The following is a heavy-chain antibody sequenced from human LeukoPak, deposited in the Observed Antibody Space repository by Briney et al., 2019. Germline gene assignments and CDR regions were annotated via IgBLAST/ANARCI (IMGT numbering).Heavy chain of an antibody. CDR1: GASISSNNYY. CDR2: IYSSGNT. V-gene: IGHV4-39*01. CDR3: ARHTPKRRDGYPPKPRSNIDY. D-gene: IGHD5-24*01. J-gene: IGHJ4*02. Sequence: PSETLSLTCTVSGASISSNNYYWGWVRQPPGKGLEWIVNIYSSGNTYYNASLKGRVTIYIDTSKNQFSLNLSSVTAADTAVYYCARHTPKRRDGYPPKPRSNIDYWGQGTLVTVSS.